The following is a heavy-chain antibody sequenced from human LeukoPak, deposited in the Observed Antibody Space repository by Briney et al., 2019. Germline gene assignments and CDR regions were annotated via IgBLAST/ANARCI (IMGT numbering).Heavy chain of an antibody. CDR3: ARVAPTIVVDAFDI. D-gene: IGHD2-21*01. J-gene: IGHJ3*02. CDR2: INHSGTT. Sequence: SETLSLTCAGYGGSFSSYFWTWIRQTPGKGLEWIGEINHSGTTNYNPSLKSRVAMSVDTSKDQFSLKLSSVTAADTAVYYCARVAPTIVVDAFDIWGQGTMVTVSS. V-gene: IGHV4-34*01. CDR1: GGSFSSYF.